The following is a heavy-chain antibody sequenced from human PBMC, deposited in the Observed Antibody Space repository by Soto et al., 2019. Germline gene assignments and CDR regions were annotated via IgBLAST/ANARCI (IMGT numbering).Heavy chain of an antibody. CDR1: GGAFGSYA. D-gene: IGHD2-15*01. CDR2: IIPLFDTT. CDR3: TRQRGYSSGDWGSDF. J-gene: IGHJ4*02. Sequence: QVQLVQSGAEVKKPGSSVKVSCKASGGAFGSYAINWVRQAPGQGLEWMGGIIPLFDTTNYAQRFQGRVTVAADESTITGCLELTRLRAEDTAMCYCTRQRGYSSGDWGSDFWGQGILVTVSS. V-gene: IGHV1-69*01.